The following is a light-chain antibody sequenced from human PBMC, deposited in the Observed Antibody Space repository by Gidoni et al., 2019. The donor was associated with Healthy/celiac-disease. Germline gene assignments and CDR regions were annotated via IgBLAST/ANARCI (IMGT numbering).Light chain of an antibody. V-gene: IGKV2-28*01. CDR1: QSLLHSNGYNY. CDR3: MQALQLHMYT. Sequence: DIVMTQSPLSLSVTPGEPASISCRSSQSLLHSNGYNYLDWYLQKPGQSPQLLIYLGSNRASGVPDRFSGSGSGTDVTLKISRVEAEDVGVYYCMQALQLHMYTFGQGTKLEIK. CDR2: LGS. J-gene: IGKJ2*01.